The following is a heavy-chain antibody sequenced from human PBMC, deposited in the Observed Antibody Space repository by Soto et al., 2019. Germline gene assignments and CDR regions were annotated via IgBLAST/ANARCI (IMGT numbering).Heavy chain of an antibody. CDR2: IIPIFGTA. Sequence: SVKVSFKASGGTFSSYAISWVRQAPGQGLEWMGGIIPIFGTANYAQKFQGRVTITADKSTSTAYMELSSLRSEDTAVYYCAREAAGGTTSLSYYYYGMDVWGQGTTVTVSS. CDR1: GGTFSSYA. D-gene: IGHD1-7*01. CDR3: AREAAGGTTSLSYYYYGMDV. V-gene: IGHV1-69*06. J-gene: IGHJ6*02.